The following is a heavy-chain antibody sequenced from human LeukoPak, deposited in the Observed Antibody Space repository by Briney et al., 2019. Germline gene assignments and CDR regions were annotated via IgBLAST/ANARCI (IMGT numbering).Heavy chain of an antibody. Sequence: GGSPRLSCAASGFTFSSYGMSWVRQAPGKGLKWVSDISASGGSTYYADSVKGRFTISRDNSKKTLHLQMNSLRAEDTAIYYCAKASSAGDSSSWNYWGQGILVTVSS. CDR2: ISASGGST. CDR1: GFTFSSYG. V-gene: IGHV3-23*01. CDR3: AKASSAGDSSSWNY. J-gene: IGHJ4*02. D-gene: IGHD6-13*01.